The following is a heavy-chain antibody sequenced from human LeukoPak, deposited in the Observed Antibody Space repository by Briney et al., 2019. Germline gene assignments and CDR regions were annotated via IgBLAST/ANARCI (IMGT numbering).Heavy chain of an antibody. J-gene: IGHJ4*01. CDR2: VYPGDSDT. Sequence: GESLKISCKASGYRFTRYWIGWVRQKPGKGLEWVGIVYPGDSDTIYSPSFQGQATISADRSITTAYLELYRLKASDTATYFCARGLHYDSSGYFAAFWGRGTLVTVSS. CDR3: ARGLHYDSSGYFAAF. D-gene: IGHD3-22*01. V-gene: IGHV5-51*01. CDR1: GYRFTRYW.